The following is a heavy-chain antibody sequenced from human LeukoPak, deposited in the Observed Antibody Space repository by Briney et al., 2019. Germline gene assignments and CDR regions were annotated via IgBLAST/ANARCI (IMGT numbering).Heavy chain of an antibody. CDR2: IYYSGST. D-gene: IGHD3-22*01. J-gene: IGHJ4*02. Sequence: SETLSLTCTVSGGSISSYYWSWIRQPPGKGLEWIGYIYYSGSTNYNPSLKSRVTTSLDTSKNRFSLNLSSVTATDTAVYYCARVYYDSSGYFPNYFDYWGQGTLVTVSS. CDR3: ARVYYDSSGYFPNYFDY. V-gene: IGHV4-59*01. CDR1: GGSISSYY.